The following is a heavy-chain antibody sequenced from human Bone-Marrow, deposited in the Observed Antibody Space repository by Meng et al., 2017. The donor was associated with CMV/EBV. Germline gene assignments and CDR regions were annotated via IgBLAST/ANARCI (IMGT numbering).Heavy chain of an antibody. D-gene: IGHD2-2*01. Sequence: GESLKISCAASGFTFNECAMSWVRQAPGKGLEWVANIKQDGSEKYYVDSVKGRFTISRDNAKNSLYLQMNSLRAEDTAVYYCARDKWAYCSSTSCQNYYYYYGMDVWGQGTTVTGYS. CDR3: ARDKWAYCSSTSCQNYYYYYGMDV. J-gene: IGHJ6*01. CDR2: IKQDGSEK. V-gene: IGHV3-7*01. CDR1: GFTFNECA.